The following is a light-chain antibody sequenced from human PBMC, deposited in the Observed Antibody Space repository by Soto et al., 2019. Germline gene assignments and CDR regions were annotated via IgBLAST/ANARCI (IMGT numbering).Light chain of an antibody. J-gene: IGKJ5*01. V-gene: IGKV1-39*01. CDR3: QQSYSTPIT. CDR1: QSISNY. CDR2: AAS. Sequence: IQMTQSPASLSASVGDRVTITCRASQSISNYLNWYQQKPGKAPKLLISAASSLQSGVPSRFSGSGSGTDFTLTISSLQPEDFATYYCQQSYSTPITFGQGTRLENK.